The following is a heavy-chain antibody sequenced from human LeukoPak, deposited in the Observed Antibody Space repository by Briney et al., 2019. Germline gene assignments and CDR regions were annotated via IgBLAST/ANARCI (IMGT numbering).Heavy chain of an antibody. J-gene: IGHJ4*02. D-gene: IGHD2-8*01. Sequence: GGSLRLSCAASGFKFDDYGMSWVRQPPGKGMEWVSGISWNGGNTGYADSVKGRFTISRDNAKNSLFLQVNSLRADDTAFYYCAREGIYCVNGVCYLDYWGQGTLVTVSS. V-gene: IGHV3-20*04. CDR3: AREGIYCVNGVCYLDY. CDR2: ISWNGGNT. CDR1: GFKFDDYG.